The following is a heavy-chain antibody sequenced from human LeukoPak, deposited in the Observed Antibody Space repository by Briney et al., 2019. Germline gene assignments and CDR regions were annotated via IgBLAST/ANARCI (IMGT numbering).Heavy chain of an antibody. CDR3: AKWGDYDVLTGYYVSDY. CDR1: GFTFSNYA. D-gene: IGHD3-9*01. Sequence: GGSLRLSCAASGFTFSNYAMSWVRQAPGKGLEWVSAITGSGGNTYYADSVKGRFTVSRDNSKNTVFLQMNSLRAEDTAVYYCAKWGDYDVLTGYYVSDYWGQGTLVTVSS. V-gene: IGHV3-23*01. CDR2: ITGSGGNT. J-gene: IGHJ4*02.